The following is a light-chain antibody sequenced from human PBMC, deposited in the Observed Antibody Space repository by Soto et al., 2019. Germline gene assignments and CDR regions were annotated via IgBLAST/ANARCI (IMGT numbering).Light chain of an antibody. J-gene: IGKJ1*01. CDR2: GAS. CDR1: QSVSNNY. V-gene: IGKV3-11*01. CDR3: QQHSHWPPWT. Sequence: EIVLTQSPGTVSLSPGERATLSCRASQSVSNNYLAWYQQKPGQAPRLLIYGASNRATGIPARFSGSGSGTDFTLTISSLEPEDFAVYYCQQHSHWPPWTFGQGTKVDIK.